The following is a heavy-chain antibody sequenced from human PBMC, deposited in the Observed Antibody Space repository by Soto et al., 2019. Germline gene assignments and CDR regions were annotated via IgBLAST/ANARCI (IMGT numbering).Heavy chain of an antibody. J-gene: IGHJ5*02. Sequence: QVQLVESGGGVVQPGRSLRLSCAASGFTFSSYGMHWVRQAPGKGLEWVAVISYDGSNKYYADSVKGRFTISRDNSKNTLYLQMNSLRAEDTAVYYCAKDGGGSYFNRFDPWGQGTLVTVSS. CDR1: GFTFSSYG. CDR3: AKDGGGSYFNRFDP. CDR2: ISYDGSNK. D-gene: IGHD1-26*01. V-gene: IGHV3-30*18.